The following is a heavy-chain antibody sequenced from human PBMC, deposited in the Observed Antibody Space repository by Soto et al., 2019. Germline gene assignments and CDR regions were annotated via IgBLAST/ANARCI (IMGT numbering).Heavy chain of an antibody. Sequence: SATLWLTCTVSGGSVCICGYSWTWIRQSPGKGLEWIGYTYQSGSAYYNPSLKSRVTISVDRSKNQFSLNLTSVTAADTAVYYCARDYYGMDVWGQGTTVTVSS. CDR3: ARDYYGMDV. CDR1: GGSVCICGYS. CDR2: TYQSGSA. V-gene: IGHV4-30-2*06. J-gene: IGHJ6*02.